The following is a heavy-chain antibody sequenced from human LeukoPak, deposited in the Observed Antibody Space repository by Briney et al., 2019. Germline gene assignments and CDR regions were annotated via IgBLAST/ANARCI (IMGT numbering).Heavy chain of an antibody. CDR2: INHSGST. CDR3: ARGLNIVPYLGSWFDP. Sequence: SETLSLTCAVYGGSFSGYYWSWIRQPPGKGLEWIGEINHSGSTNYNPSLKSRVTISVDTSKNQFSLKLSSVTAADTAAYYCARGLNIVPYLGSWFDPWGQGTLVTVSS. D-gene: IGHD2-8*01. J-gene: IGHJ5*02. V-gene: IGHV4-34*01. CDR1: GGSFSGYY.